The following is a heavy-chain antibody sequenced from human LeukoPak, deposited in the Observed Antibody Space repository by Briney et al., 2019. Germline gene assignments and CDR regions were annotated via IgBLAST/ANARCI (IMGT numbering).Heavy chain of an antibody. CDR2: ISSAGGTI. J-gene: IGHJ4*02. CDR1: GFTFSTSS. CDR3: ATGPNTSPFDY. D-gene: IGHD2-2*01. V-gene: IGHV3-48*01. Sequence: QAGGSLRLSCAASGFTFSTSSMNWVRQAPGKGLEWISYISSAGGTIYYADSVKGRFTISKDTAKNSLSLQMNSLRVEDTAVYYCATGPNTSPFDYWGQGTLVTVSS.